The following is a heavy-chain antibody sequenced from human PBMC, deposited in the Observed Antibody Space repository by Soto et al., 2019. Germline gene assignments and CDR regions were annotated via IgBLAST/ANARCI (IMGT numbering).Heavy chain of an antibody. CDR3: ARAGEAYCGGDCYSVDY. V-gene: IGHV1-18*01. J-gene: IGHJ4*02. Sequence: ASVKVSCKASGYTFTSYDISWVRQAPGQGLEWMGWISAYNGNTNYAQKLQGRVTMTTDTSTSTAYMELRSLRSDDTAVYYCARAGEAYCGGDCYSVDYWGQGTLVTVSS. D-gene: IGHD2-21*02. CDR1: GYTFTSYD. CDR2: ISAYNGNT.